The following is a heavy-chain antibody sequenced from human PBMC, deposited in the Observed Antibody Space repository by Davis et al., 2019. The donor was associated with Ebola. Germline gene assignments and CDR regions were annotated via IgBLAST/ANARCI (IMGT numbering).Heavy chain of an antibody. V-gene: IGHV3-23*01. CDR2: ISGSGGST. CDR1: GFTFSSYA. J-gene: IGHJ4*02. Sequence: GESLKISCAASGFTFSSYAMSWVRQAPGKGLEWVSAISGSGGSTYYADSVKGRFTISRDNSKNTLYLQMNSLRAEDTAVYYCAKESLSGSGSYYHYWGQGTLVTVSS. D-gene: IGHD3-10*01. CDR3: AKESLSGSGSYYHY.